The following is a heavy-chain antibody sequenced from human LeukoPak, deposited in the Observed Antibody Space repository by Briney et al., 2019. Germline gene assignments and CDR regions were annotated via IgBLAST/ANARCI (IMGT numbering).Heavy chain of an antibody. CDR2: IGGSSSSI. CDR1: GFTFSTYP. CDR3: AREKDEGFDY. V-gene: IGHV3-21*01. Sequence: GGSLRLSCAASGFTFSTYPMNWVRQAPGKGLEWVSSIGGSSSSIYYADPVKGRFTISRDNARNSLYLQMNSLRAEDTAIYYCAREKDEGFDYWGQGTLVTVSS. J-gene: IGHJ4*02.